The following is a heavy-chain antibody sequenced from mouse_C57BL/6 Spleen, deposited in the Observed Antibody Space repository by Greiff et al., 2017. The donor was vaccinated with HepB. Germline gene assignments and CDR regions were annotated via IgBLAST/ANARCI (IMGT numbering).Heavy chain of an antibody. V-gene: IGHV5-17*01. CDR2: ISSGSSTI. J-gene: IGHJ3*01. Sequence: EVQLQQSGGGLVKPGGSLKLSCAASGFTFSDYGMHWVRQAPEKGLEWVAYISSGSSTIYYADTVKGRFTISRDNAKNTLFLQMTSLRSEDTAMYYCAREYDYDVLFAYWGQGTLVTVSA. CDR3: AREYDYDVLFAY. D-gene: IGHD2-4*01. CDR1: GFTFSDYG.